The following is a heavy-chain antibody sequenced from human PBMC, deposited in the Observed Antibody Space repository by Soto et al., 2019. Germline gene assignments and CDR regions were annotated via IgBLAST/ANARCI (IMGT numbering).Heavy chain of an antibody. CDR3: ATQLYMANYYYGMDV. V-gene: IGHV1-3*01. CDR1: GYTFTSYA. Sequence: GASVKVSCKASGYTFTSYAMHWVRQAPGQRLEWMGWINAGNGNTKYSQKFQGRVTVTRDTSASTAYMELSSLRSEDTAVYYCATQLYMANYYYGMDVWGQGTTVTSP. CDR2: INAGNGNT. D-gene: IGHD5-12*01. J-gene: IGHJ6*02.